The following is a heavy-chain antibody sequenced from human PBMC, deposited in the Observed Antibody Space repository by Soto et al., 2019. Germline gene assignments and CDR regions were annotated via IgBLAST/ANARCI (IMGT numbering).Heavy chain of an antibody. CDR3: ARDLGSGSYFAVDYYGMDV. Sequence: PGGSLRLSCAASGFTFSSYGMHWVRQAPGKGLEWVAVIWYDGSNKYYADSVKGRFTISRDNSKNTLYLQMNSLRAEDTAVYYCARDLGSGSYFAVDYYGMDVWGQGTTVTVS. D-gene: IGHD1-26*01. CDR1: GFTFSSYG. CDR2: IWYDGSNK. J-gene: IGHJ6*02. V-gene: IGHV3-33*01.